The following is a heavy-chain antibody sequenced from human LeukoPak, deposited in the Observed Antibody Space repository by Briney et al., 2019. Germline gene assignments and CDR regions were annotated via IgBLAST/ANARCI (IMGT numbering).Heavy chain of an antibody. V-gene: IGHV3-23*01. D-gene: IGHD3-22*01. CDR3: AKQAYDSPRTDFDY. CDR2: ISGSGSDGST. J-gene: IGHJ4*02. CDR1: GFTFTYYA. Sequence: GGSLRLSCAASGFTFTYYAMNWVRQAPGKGLEWVSAISGSGSDGSTYYADSEKGRFTISRDNSKNTLYLQMNSLRAEDTAVYYCAKQAYDSPRTDFDYWGQGTLVTVSS.